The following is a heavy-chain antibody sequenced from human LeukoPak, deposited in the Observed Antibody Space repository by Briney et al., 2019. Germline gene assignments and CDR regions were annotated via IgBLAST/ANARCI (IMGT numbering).Heavy chain of an antibody. CDR3: ARLRIQLWLGRGDAFDI. Sequence: ASVKVSCKAPGYTFTSYYMHWVRQAPGQGLEWMGIINPSGGSTSYAQKFQGRVTISVDTSKNQFSLKLSSVTAADTAVYYCARLRIQLWLGRGDAFDIWGQGTMVTVSS. V-gene: IGHV1-46*01. J-gene: IGHJ3*02. CDR2: INPSGGST. D-gene: IGHD5-18*01. CDR1: GYTFTSYY.